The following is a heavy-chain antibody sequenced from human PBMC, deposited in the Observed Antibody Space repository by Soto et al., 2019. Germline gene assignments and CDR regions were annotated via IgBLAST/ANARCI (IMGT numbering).Heavy chain of an antibody. J-gene: IGHJ4*02. CDR1: GYTFTSYG. V-gene: IGHV1-18*01. D-gene: IGHD1-26*01. Sequence: ASVKVSCKASGYTFTSYGISWVRESPGQGLEWMGWISAYNGNTNYAQKLQGRVTMTTDTSTSTAYMELRSLRSDDTAVYYCASSRVGATWYFDYWGQGTLVTVSS. CDR2: ISAYNGNT. CDR3: ASSRVGATWYFDY.